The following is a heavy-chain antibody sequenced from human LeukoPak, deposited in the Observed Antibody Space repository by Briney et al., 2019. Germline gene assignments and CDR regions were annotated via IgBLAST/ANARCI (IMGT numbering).Heavy chain of an antibody. V-gene: IGHV3-7*01. Sequence: PGGSLRLSCAASGFTFSSYWMSWVRQAPGKGLEWVANIKQDGSEKYYVDSVKGRFTISRDNAKNSLYLQMNSLRAEDTAVYYCARGGLAVAGPLGYWGQGTLVTVSS. D-gene: IGHD6-19*01. J-gene: IGHJ4*02. CDR1: GFTFSSYW. CDR3: ARGGLAVAGPLGY. CDR2: IKQDGSEK.